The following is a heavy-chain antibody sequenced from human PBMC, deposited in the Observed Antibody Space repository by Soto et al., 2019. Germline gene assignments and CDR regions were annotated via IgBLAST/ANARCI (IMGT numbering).Heavy chain of an antibody. Sequence: PSETLSLTCAVSGGSISSGGYSWSWIRQPPGKGLEWIGYIYHSGSTYYNPSLKSRVTISVDRSKNQFSLKLSSVTAADTAVYYCASSYDFWSGYQRLFDYWGQGTLVTVSS. J-gene: IGHJ4*02. CDR2: IYHSGST. D-gene: IGHD3-3*01. V-gene: IGHV4-30-2*01. CDR3: ASSYDFWSGYQRLFDY. CDR1: GGSISSGGYS.